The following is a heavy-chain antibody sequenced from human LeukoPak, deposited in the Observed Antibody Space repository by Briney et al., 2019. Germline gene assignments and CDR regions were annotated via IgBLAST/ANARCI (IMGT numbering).Heavy chain of an antibody. CDR1: GFTFSTYT. V-gene: IGHV3-48*02. D-gene: IGHD3-9*01. Sequence: GGSLRLSCAASGFTFSTYTMNWVRQAPGKGLEWVSYIGGTSSAIDYADSVKGRFTVSRDNAKNSLFLQMNSPRDEDTAVYYCARGDPRYVRYYFDCWGQGTLVTVSS. CDR3: ARGDPRYVRYYFDC. CDR2: IGGTSSAI. J-gene: IGHJ4*02.